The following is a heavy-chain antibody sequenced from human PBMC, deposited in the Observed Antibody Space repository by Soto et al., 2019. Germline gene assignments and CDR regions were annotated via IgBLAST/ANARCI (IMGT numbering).Heavy chain of an antibody. CDR1: GGSISSYY. Sequence: SETLSLTCTVSGGSISSYYWSWIRQPPGKGLEWIGYIYYSGSTNYNPSLKSRVTISVDTSKNQFSLKLSSVTAADTAVYYCARRVYDFWSGYYRGSDAFDIWGQGTMVTVSS. CDR2: IYYSGST. CDR3: ARRVYDFWSGYYRGSDAFDI. J-gene: IGHJ3*02. D-gene: IGHD3-3*01. V-gene: IGHV4-59*01.